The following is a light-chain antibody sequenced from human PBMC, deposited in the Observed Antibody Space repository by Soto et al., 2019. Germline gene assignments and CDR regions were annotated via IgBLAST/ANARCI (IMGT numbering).Light chain of an antibody. CDR3: QQYDDIPPT. Sequence: DIQMTQSPSSLSASVGDRVTITCQASQDISSYLNWYQQKPGKAPKLLIYDASSLETGVPSRFSGSGSETDFTFTISSLQPEDIATYYCQQYDDIPPTFGGGTKVEIK. CDR1: QDISSY. CDR2: DAS. V-gene: IGKV1-33*01. J-gene: IGKJ4*01.